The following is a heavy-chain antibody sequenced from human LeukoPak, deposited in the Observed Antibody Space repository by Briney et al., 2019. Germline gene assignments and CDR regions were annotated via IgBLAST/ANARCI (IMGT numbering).Heavy chain of an antibody. CDR2: IYYSGST. J-gene: IGHJ4*02. D-gene: IGHD1-26*01. CDR1: GGSISSSSYY. Sequence: PSETLSLTCTVSGGSISSSSYYWGWIRQPPGKGLEWIGSIYYSGSTYYNPSLKSRVTISVDTSRNQFSLKLSSVTAADTAVYYCARHSNGSHFDYWGQGTLVTVSS. V-gene: IGHV4-39*01. CDR3: ARHSNGSHFDY.